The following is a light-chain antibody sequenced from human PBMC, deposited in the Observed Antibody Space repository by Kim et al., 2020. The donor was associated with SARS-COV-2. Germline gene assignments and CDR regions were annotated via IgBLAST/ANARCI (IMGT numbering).Light chain of an antibody. CDR2: AAS. CDR1: QSISTY. J-gene: IGKJ1*01. Sequence: SSVGDRVTITCRASQSISTYLNWYQQKPGKAPKLLIYAASSLQSGVPSRFSGSGSGTDFTLTISSLQPEDFATYYCQQSYSTPRTFGQGTKVDIK. V-gene: IGKV1-39*01. CDR3: QQSYSTPRT.